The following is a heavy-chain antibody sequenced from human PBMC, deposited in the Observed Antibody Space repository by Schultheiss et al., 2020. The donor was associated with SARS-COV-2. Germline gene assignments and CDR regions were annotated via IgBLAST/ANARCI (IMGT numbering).Heavy chain of an antibody. V-gene: IGHV3-30*07. J-gene: IGHJ2*01. CDR2: ISYDGSNK. CDR3: ARDYWYFDL. CDR1: GFTFSDYY. Sequence: GGSLRLSCAASGFTFSDYYMSWIRQAPGKGLEWVAVISYDGSNKYYADSVKGRFTISRDNSKNTLYLQMNSLRAEDTAVYYCARDYWYFDLWGRGTLVTVSS.